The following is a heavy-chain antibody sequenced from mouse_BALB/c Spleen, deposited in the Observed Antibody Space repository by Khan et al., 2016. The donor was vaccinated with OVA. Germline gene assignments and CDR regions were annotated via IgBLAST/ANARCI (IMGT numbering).Heavy chain of an antibody. CDR3: VRGNYYGTSYVDY. D-gene: IGHD1-1*01. J-gene: IGHJ2*01. CDR2: ISTGSYTI. Sequence: EVELVESGGGLVQPGGSRKLSCAASGFTFSSFGMHWVRQAPEKGLEWVAYISTGSYTIYYADTVQGRFTISRDNPKNTLFLQMTSLRSEDTAMYYCVRGNYYGTSYVDYWGQGTTLTVSS. CDR1: GFTFSSFG. V-gene: IGHV5-17*02.